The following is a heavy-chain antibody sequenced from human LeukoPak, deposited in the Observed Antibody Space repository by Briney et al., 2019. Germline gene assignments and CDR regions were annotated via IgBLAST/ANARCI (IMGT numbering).Heavy chain of an antibody. Sequence: PGGSLRLSCAVSGITVSSNYMNWVRQAPGKGLEWVSVIYRGGSTYYADSVKDRFTISRDNSQNTVHLQMNSLRADDTAVYYCARGSPIDYWGQGTLVTVSS. J-gene: IGHJ4*02. CDR2: IYRGGST. V-gene: IGHV3-66*01. CDR3: ARGSPIDY. CDR1: GITVSSNY.